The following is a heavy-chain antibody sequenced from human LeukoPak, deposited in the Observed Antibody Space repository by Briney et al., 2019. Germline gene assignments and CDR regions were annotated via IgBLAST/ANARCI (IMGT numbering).Heavy chain of an antibody. D-gene: IGHD3-10*01. J-gene: IGHJ3*02. CDR3: ARGRISRYYYGSGSLAFRHAFDI. CDR2: IYYSGST. CDR1: GASVSSASY. Sequence: SETLSLTCTVSGASVSSASYWSWIRQPPGKGVEWIGYIYYSGSTNYNPSLKSRVTISVDTSKNQFSLKLSSVTAADTAVHYCARGRISRYYYGSGSLAFRHAFDIWGQGTMVTVSS. V-gene: IGHV4-61*01.